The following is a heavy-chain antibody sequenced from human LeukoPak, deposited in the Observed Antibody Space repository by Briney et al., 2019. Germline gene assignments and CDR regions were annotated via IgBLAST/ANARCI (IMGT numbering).Heavy chain of an antibody. Sequence: HSQTLSVTCAISGDSVSSKNGAWNWIRQSPSRGLEWLGRTYYRSKWYSDYAVSLQGRITINPDTSKNEFSLLLNSVTPEDTAVYYCAREVGTSGWDTFDYWGQGTLVTVSS. CDR1: GDSVSSKNGA. V-gene: IGHV6-1*01. CDR2: TYYRSKWYS. D-gene: IGHD6-19*01. J-gene: IGHJ4*02. CDR3: AREVGTSGWDTFDY.